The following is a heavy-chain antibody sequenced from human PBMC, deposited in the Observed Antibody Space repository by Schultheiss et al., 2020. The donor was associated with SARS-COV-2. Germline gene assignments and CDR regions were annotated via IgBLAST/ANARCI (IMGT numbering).Heavy chain of an antibody. CDR2: MNPNSGNT. CDR3: ARDEGGGLYDVNWFDP. Sequence: ASVKVSCKASGYTFTSYGISWVRQGPGQGLEWMGWMNPNSGNTGYAQKFQGRVTMTRNTSISTAYKELRSLRSDDTAVYYSARDEGGGLYDVNWFDPWGQRTMVTVSS. D-gene: IGHD2-8*02. J-gene: IGHJ5*02. V-gene: IGHV1-8*02. CDR1: GYTFTSYG.